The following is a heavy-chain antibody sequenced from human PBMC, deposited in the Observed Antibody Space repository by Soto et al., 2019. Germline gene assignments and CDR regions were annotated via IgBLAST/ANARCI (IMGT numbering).Heavy chain of an antibody. D-gene: IGHD6-19*01. CDR2: ISAYNGNT. J-gene: IGHJ4*02. Sequence: GASVKVSCKASGYTFTSYGISWVRPAPGQGLEWMGWISAYNGNTNYAQKLQGRVTMTPDTSRSTAYMELRSLRSDDTAVYYCARDLWTYSSGWPIDYWGQGPLVTVS. CDR3: ARDLWTYSSGWPIDY. V-gene: IGHV1-18*01. CDR1: GYTFTSYG.